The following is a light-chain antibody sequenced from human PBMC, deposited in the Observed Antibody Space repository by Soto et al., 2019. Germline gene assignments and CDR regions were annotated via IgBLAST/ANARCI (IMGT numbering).Light chain of an antibody. J-gene: IGLJ1*01. V-gene: IGLV1-40*01. CDR1: SSNIGAGYD. CDR2: GNS. CDR3: QSYDSSLGGLV. Sequence: QSVLTQPPSVSGAPGQRVTISCTGSSSNIGAGYDVHWYQQLPGTAPKLLIYGNSNRPSGVPDRFSGSKSGTSASLAITGLQAEDEADYYCQSYDSSLGGLVCGTGTKLTVL.